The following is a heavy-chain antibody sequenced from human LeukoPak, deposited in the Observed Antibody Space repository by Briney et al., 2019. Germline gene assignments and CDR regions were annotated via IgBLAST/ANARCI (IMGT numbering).Heavy chain of an antibody. CDR3: ARALGIVVVTATGY. Sequence: RASVKVSCMASAYTFTSYYMHWVRQVPGQGLEWMGIINPSGGSTSYAQKFQGRVTMTRDTSTSTVYMELSSLRSEDTAVYYCARALGIVVVTATGYWGQGTLVTVSS. CDR1: AYTFTSYY. J-gene: IGHJ4*02. V-gene: IGHV1-46*01. CDR2: INPSGGST. D-gene: IGHD2-21*02.